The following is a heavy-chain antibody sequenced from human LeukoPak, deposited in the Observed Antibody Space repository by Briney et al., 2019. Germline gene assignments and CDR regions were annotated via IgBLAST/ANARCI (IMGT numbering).Heavy chain of an antibody. CDR2: IIPIFGTA. J-gene: IGHJ4*02. Sequence: SVKVSCKASGGTVSRYPIGWVRQAPGQGLEWMGGIIPIFGTANYAQKFQGRVTITADKSTSTAYMELSSLRSEDTAVYYCARVTEYDYVWGSYRPTYYFDYWGQGTLVTVSS. CDR1: GGTVSRYP. D-gene: IGHD3-16*02. V-gene: IGHV1-69*06. CDR3: ARVTEYDYVWGSYRPTYYFDY.